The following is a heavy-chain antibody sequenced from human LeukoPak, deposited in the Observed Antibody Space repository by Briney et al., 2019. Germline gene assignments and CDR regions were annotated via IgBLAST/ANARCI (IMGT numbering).Heavy chain of an antibody. CDR3: ARHDLTVTNWFDP. CDR1: GGSISSYY. CDR2: IYYSGST. D-gene: IGHD4-17*01. Sequence: SETLSLTCTVSGGSISSYYWSWIRQPPGKGLEWIGYIYYSGSTNYNPSLKSRVTISVDTSKNQFSLKLSSVTAADTAVYYCARHDLTVTNWFDPWGQGTLVTVSS. V-gene: IGHV4-59*08. J-gene: IGHJ5*02.